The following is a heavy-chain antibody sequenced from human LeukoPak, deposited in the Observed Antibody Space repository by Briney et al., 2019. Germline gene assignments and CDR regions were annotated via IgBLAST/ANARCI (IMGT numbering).Heavy chain of an antibody. D-gene: IGHD6-13*01. CDR2: IYPGDSDI. Sequence: GESLKISCKGSGYSFTSYWIGWGRQMPGKGLEWMGIIYPGDSDIIYSPSFQGQVTIPADKSISTDYLQWSSLKPSDTAMYYCARHLGSSWSFDYWGQGTLVTVSS. V-gene: IGHV5-51*01. J-gene: IGHJ4*02. CDR3: ARHLGSSWSFDY. CDR1: GYSFTSYW.